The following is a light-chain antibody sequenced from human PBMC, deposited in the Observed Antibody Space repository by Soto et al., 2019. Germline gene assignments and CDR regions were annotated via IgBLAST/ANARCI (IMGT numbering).Light chain of an antibody. CDR3: QQCNNWPPIT. V-gene: IGKV3-11*01. CDR2: DVS. CDR1: QSVGNC. J-gene: IGKJ5*01. Sequence: IVLTQSPATLSLSPGERATLSCRASQSVGNCLAWYQQKPGQAPRLLIYDVSSRAPGIPARFSTSGSGTVFTLTISSLEPEDFAVYYCQQCNNWPPITFGQGTRLEIK.